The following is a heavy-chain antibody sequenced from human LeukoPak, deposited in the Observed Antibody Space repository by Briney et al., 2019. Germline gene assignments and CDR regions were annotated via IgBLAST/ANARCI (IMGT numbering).Heavy chain of an antibody. CDR3: ARAKRNGFDI. V-gene: IGHV3-48*03. CDR2: ISSSGSTI. Sequence: GGSLRLSCAASGFTFSIYEMNWVRQAPGKGLEWVSYISSSGSTIYYADSVKGRFTISRDNAKNSLYLQMNSLRAEDTAVYYCARAKRNGFDIWGQGTMISVSS. J-gene: IGHJ3*02. CDR1: GFTFSIYE.